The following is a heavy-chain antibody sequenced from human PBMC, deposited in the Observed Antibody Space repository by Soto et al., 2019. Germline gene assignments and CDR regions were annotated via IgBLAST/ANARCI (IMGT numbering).Heavy chain of an antibody. D-gene: IGHD6-13*01. Sequence: XXTLSLPFTVSGGSISSSSYYWGSIRQPPGKGLEWIGSIYYSGSTYYNPSLKSRVTISVDTSKNQFSLKLRSVTAADTAVYYCARRQSSSWYGLWGQGTLVTSPQ. CDR2: IYYSGST. CDR1: GGSISSSSYY. CDR3: ARRQSSSWYGL. J-gene: IGHJ4*02. V-gene: IGHV4-39*01.